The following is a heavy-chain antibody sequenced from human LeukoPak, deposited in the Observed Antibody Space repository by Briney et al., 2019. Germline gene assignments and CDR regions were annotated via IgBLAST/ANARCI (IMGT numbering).Heavy chain of an antibody. V-gene: IGHV3-23*01. Sequence: PGGSLRLSCAASGFTFSSYAMSWVRQAPGKGLEWVSAISDSGGSTYYADSVKGRFTISRDNSKNTLYLQMNSLRAEDTAVYYCAKGSSIRVGYFDYWGQGTLVTVSS. D-gene: IGHD4-17*01. CDR2: ISDSGGST. CDR3: AKGSSIRVGYFDY. J-gene: IGHJ4*02. CDR1: GFTFSSYA.